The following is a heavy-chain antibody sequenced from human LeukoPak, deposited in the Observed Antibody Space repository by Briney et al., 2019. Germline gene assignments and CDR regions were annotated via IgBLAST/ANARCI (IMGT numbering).Heavy chain of an antibody. CDR3: ARDLTLSSSSPFDY. D-gene: IGHD6-13*01. CDR2: IYYSGST. CDR1: GGSISSSSYY. V-gene: IGHV4-39*07. Sequence: SETLSLTCTVSGGSISSSSYYWGWIRQPPGKGLEWIGSIYYSGSTYYNPSLKSRVTISVDTSKNQFSLKLSSVTAADTAVYYCARDLTLSSSSPFDYWGQGTLVTVSS. J-gene: IGHJ4*02.